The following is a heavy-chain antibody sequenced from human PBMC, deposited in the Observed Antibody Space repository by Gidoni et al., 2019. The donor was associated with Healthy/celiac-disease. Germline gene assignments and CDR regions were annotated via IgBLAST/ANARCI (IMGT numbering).Heavy chain of an antibody. J-gene: IGHJ4*02. CDR1: GGSISSISYY. D-gene: IGHD4-4*01. Sequence: QLQLQESGPGLVKPSETLSPTCTVSGGSISSISYYWGWIRQPPGKGLEWIGSLYYSGSTYYNPSLKSRVTISGDTSKNQFSLKLSSVTAADTAVYYCARDGYNNRPHTYYFDYWGQGTLVTVSS. CDR3: ARDGYNNRPHTYYFDY. V-gene: IGHV4-39*07. CDR2: LYYSGST.